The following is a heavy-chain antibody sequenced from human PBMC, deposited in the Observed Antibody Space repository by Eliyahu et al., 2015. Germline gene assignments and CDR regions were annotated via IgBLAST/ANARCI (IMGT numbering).Heavy chain of an antibody. CDR2: IKQDGSXK. CDR3: ARIVIVEVISNFRWFDP. Sequence: EVQLVESGGGLVQPGGSXRXSCAASGFXFXXFWMGWVRXXPGKGLEWVANIKQDGSXKYYVDSVKGRFTISRDNAKNSLYLQMNSLRAEDTAVYYCARIVIVEVISNFRWFDPWGQGTLVTVSS. CDR1: GFXFXXFW. V-gene: IGHV3-7*03. D-gene: IGHD3-16*02. J-gene: IGHJ5*02.